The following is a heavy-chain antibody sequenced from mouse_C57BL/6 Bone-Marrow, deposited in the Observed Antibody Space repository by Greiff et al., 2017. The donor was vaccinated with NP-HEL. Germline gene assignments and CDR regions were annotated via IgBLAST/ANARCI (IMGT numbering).Heavy chain of an antibody. Sequence: QVQLQQSGAELMKPGASVKLSCKATGYTFTGYWIEWVKQRPGHGLEWIGEILPGSGSTNYNEKFKGKATFTADTSSNTAYMQLSSLTTEDSAIYYGAREWGTTVVEDWYFDVWGTGTTVTVSS. J-gene: IGHJ1*03. CDR3: AREWGTTVVEDWYFDV. CDR2: ILPGSGST. V-gene: IGHV1-9*01. D-gene: IGHD1-1*01. CDR1: GYTFTGYW.